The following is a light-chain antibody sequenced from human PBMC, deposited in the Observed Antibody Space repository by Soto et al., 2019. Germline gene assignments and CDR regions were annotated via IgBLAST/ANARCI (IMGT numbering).Light chain of an antibody. CDR1: QDIRDS. V-gene: IGKV1-33*01. Sequence: DIQMTQSPSSLSSSVGDIVTITCQASQDIRDSLNWYQQKPGKAPKLLIYDESHLETGVPSRFSGSGSGTDFTLTISSLQPEDVATYYCQQYDSLPLTFAGGTKVDIK. CDR3: QQYDSLPLT. CDR2: DES. J-gene: IGKJ4*01.